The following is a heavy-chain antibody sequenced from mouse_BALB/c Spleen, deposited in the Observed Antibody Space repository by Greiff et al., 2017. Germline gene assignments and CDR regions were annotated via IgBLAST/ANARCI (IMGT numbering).Heavy chain of an antibody. Sequence: EVKLLESGPGLVKPSQSLSLTCSVTGYSITSGYYWNWIRQFPGNKLEWMGYISYDGSNNYNPSLKNRISITRDTSTNQFFLKLNSVTTEDTATYYCARDPHDGYYVWGQGTTLTVSS. CDR1: GYSITSGYY. CDR3: ARDPHDGYYV. D-gene: IGHD2-3*01. J-gene: IGHJ2*01. CDR2: ISYDGSN. V-gene: IGHV3-6*02.